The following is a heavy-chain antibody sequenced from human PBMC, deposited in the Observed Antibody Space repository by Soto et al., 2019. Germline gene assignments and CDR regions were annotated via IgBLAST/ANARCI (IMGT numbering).Heavy chain of an antibody. CDR1: GYTFTSYY. D-gene: IGHD3-10*01. J-gene: IGHJ6*03. V-gene: IGHV1-46*03. CDR2: INPSGGST. Sequence: ASVKVSCKASGYTFTSYYMHWVRQAPGQGLEWMGIINPSGGSTSYAQKLQGRVTMTRDTSTSTVYMELSSLRSEDTAVYYCARDQGVAYGSGSYYISTVYYYYYYMDVWGKGTTVTVSS. CDR3: ARDQGVAYGSGSYYISTVYYYYYYMDV.